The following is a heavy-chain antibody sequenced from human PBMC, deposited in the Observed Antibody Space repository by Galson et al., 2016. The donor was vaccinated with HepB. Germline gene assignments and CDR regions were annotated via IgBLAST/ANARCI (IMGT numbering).Heavy chain of an antibody. CDR2: IHTSWST. Sequence: WVRQAPGKGLEWIGYIHTSWSTQYSPSLTSRVTISLDTSKNQFSLNLSPVTAADTAVYYCVTGRGWLPDYWGQGTLVTVSS. D-gene: IGHD3-10*01. V-gene: IGHV4-59*01. CDR3: VTGRGWLPDY. J-gene: IGHJ4*02.